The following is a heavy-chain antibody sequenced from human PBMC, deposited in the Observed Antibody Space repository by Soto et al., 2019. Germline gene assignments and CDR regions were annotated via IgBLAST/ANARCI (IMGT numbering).Heavy chain of an antibody. V-gene: IGHV3-74*01. CDR3: ARLSGDHSAFFSYGMDA. CDR2: INSDGTIS. D-gene: IGHD2-21*01. Sequence: GGSLRLSCAASGFTFDTYWINWVRQAPGKGPEWLSGINSDGTISSYAGSVKGRFTISRDNARNTLSLQMNSLRADDTAVYYCARLSGDHSAFFSYGMDAWGQGTTVTVSS. CDR1: GFTFDTYW. J-gene: IGHJ6*02.